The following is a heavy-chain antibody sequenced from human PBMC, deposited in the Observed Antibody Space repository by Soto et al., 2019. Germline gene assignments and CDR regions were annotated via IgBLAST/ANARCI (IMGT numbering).Heavy chain of an antibody. D-gene: IGHD2-21*02. V-gene: IGHV3-30*09. J-gene: IGHJ4*02. CDR2: ISYDGSNE. CDR3: ARGGGFCGGDCYKGGIDY. Sequence: QVQLVESGGGVVQPGRSLRLSCTASGFPFSPYTMHWVRQAPGTGLEWVTVISYDGSNEYYADSVKGRFAISRDNSKNTLYLHMNSLRPEDTAVYYCARGGGFCGGDCYKGGIDYWGQGTLVTVSS. CDR1: GFPFSPYT.